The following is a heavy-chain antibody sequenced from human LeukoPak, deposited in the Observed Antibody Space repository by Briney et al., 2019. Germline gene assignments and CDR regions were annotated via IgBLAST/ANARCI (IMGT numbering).Heavy chain of an antibody. D-gene: IGHD3-10*01. V-gene: IGHV4-39*01. Sequence: SETLSLTCTVSGGSISSSSYYWGWIRQPPGKGLEWIGSIYYSGSTYYNPSLKSRVTISVDTSKNQFSLKLSSLTAADPAAYIRGRRVGGLINYSYYGMDVGGKGTTVTVS. CDR1: GGSISSSSYY. J-gene: IGHJ6*04. CDR2: IYYSGST. CDR3: GRRVGGLINYSYYGMDV.